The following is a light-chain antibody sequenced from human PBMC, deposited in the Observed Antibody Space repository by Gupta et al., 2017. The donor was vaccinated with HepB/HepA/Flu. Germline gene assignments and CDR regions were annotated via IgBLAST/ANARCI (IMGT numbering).Light chain of an antibody. CDR1: QSISTY. CDR2: AAS. CDR3: QQTYLTPKA. Sequence: DNQMIQSPSFLSPSIGDRATITCRASQSISTYLNWFQQKPGKAPNLLIYAASSLQSGVPSRFSGSGSGSEFTLNISSLQPEDFATYYCQQTYLTPKAFGQGTKVEIK. V-gene: IGKV1-39*01. J-gene: IGKJ1*01.